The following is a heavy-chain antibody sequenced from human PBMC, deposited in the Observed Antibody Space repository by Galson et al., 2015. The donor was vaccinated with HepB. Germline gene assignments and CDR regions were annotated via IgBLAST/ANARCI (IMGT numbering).Heavy chain of an antibody. D-gene: IGHD3-22*01. J-gene: IGHJ4*02. Sequence: SLRLSCAASGFSVRSYWMHWVRQVPGEGLVWVSRINEDGSRINYADSVKGRFTIYKDNAKNTLYLQMNSLRAEDTAMYYCARDLYSSGWPTLYWGQGTLVTVSS. V-gene: IGHV3-74*01. CDR3: ARDLYSSGWPTLY. CDR2: INEDGSRI. CDR1: GFSVRSYW.